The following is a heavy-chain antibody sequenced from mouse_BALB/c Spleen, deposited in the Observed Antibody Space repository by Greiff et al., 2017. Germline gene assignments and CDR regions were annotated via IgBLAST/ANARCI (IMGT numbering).Heavy chain of an antibody. J-gene: IGHJ4*01. CDR3: ARDCYYAMDY. CDR2: ISYDGSN. V-gene: IGHV3-6*02. CDR1: GYSITSGYY. Sequence: VQLKESGPGLVKPSQSLSLTCSVTGYSITSGYYWNWIRQFPGNKLEWMGYISYDGSNNYNPSLKNRISITRDTSKNQFFLKLNSVTTEDTATYYCARDCYYAMDYWGQGTSVTVSS.